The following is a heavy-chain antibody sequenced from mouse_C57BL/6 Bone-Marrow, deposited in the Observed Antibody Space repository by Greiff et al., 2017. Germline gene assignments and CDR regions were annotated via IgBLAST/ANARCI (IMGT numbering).Heavy chain of an antibody. CDR2: IYPRSGNT. CDR1: GYTFTSYG. V-gene: IGHV1-81*01. CDR3: ARSTVVAHWYFDV. J-gene: IGHJ1*03. Sequence: VQLQQSGAELARPGASVKLSCKASGYTFTSYGISWVKQRTGQGLEWIGEIYPRSGNTYYNEKFKGKDTLTADKSSSTAYMELRSLTSEDSAVYFCARSTVVAHWYFDVWGTGTTVTVSS. D-gene: IGHD1-1*01.